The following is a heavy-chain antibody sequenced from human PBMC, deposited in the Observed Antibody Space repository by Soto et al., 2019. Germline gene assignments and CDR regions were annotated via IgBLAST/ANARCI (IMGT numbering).Heavy chain of an antibody. CDR2: ISSDSVWI. D-gene: IGHD4-17*01. CDR1: GFTFSSST. J-gene: IGHJ4*02. V-gene: IGHV3-21*01. CDR3: ASGSYGDYSD. Sequence: LRLSCAASGFTFSSSTMNWVRQAPGKGLEWVSSISSDSVWIYYAASVKGRFTISRDNAKNSLFLQMSSLRAEDTAAYYCASGSYGDYSDWGQGTLVTRLL.